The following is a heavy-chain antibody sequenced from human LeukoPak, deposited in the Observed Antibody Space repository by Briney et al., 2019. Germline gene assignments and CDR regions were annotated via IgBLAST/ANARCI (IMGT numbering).Heavy chain of an antibody. CDR3: AFFSSRGHYFDH. V-gene: IGHV4-59*01. D-gene: IGHD3-3*01. J-gene: IGHJ4*02. Sequence: SETLSLTCAVSGDTIYWNWVRQTPGTELQWIGTVYYSGATNYTPSLATRVTMSLDVSKSHFSLKLSSVTAAVTAVYYSAFFSSRGHYFDHWGQGTLITVSS. CDR2: VYYSGAT. CDR1: GDTIY.